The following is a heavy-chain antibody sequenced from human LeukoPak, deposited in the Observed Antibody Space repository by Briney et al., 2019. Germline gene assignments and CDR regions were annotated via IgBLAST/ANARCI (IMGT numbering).Heavy chain of an antibody. J-gene: IGHJ4*02. CDR2: ITALSSYI. V-gene: IGHV3-21*01. CDR3: ARVGGTGWYHDDY. D-gene: IGHD6-19*01. Sequence: GGSLRLSCAASGFTFSHYTMNWFRQPPGKGLEWVSSITALSSYIYYADSVKGRFTISRDNANNSLYLQMTSLRAEDTAVYYCARVGGTGWYHDDYWGQGTLVTVSS. CDR1: GFTFSHYT.